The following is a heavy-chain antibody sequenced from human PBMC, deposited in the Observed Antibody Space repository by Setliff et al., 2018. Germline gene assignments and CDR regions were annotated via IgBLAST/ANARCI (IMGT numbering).Heavy chain of an antibody. CDR2: VRFDGSYK. V-gene: IGHV3-30*02. Sequence: PGGSLRLSCAASGFVFGTYGMHWVRQAPGKGLDWVASVRFDGSYKVYADSVKGRFTISRDNSENTLFLQMTSLRPEDTGIYYCAKVKKPLIRGSGFDYWGRGTLVTVPQ. CDR3: AKVKKPLIRGSGFDY. CDR1: GFVFGTYG. J-gene: IGHJ4*02. D-gene: IGHD2-8*01.